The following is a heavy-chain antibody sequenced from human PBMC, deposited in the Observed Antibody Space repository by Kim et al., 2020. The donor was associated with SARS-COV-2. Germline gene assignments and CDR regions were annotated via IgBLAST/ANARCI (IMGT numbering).Heavy chain of an antibody. D-gene: IGHD6-13*01. J-gene: IGHJ6*02. CDR3: ARDYSSSQYYYYGMDV. V-gene: IGHV7-4-1*02. CDR1: GYTFTSYA. Sequence: ASVKVSCKASGYTFTSYAMNWVRQAPGQGLEWMGWINTNTGNPTYAQGFTGRFVFSLDTSVSTAYLQISSLKAEDTAVYYCARDYSSSQYYYYGMDVWGQGTTVTVSS. CDR2: INTNTGNP.